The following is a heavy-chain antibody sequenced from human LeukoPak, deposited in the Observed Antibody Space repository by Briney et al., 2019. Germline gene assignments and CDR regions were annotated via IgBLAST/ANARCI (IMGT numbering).Heavy chain of an antibody. D-gene: IGHD6-13*01. J-gene: IGHJ4*02. V-gene: IGHV3-53*01. CDR3: ARDRSSWYRKGVDY. Sequence: GGSLRLSCAASGFTVSSNYMSWVRQAPGKGLEWVSVIYSGGSTYYADSVKGRFTISRDNSKNTLYLQMNSLRAEDTAVYYCARDRSSWYRKGVDYWGQGTLVTVSS. CDR1: GFTVSSNY. CDR2: IYSGGST.